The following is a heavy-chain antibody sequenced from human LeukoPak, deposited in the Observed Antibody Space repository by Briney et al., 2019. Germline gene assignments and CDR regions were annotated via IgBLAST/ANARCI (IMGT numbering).Heavy chain of an antibody. Sequence: ASVKVSCKASGYTFTSYDINWVRQATGRGLEWMGWMNPNSGNTGYAQKFQGRVTMTRNTSISTAYMELSGLRSEDTAVYYCARFAYYDFWSGYYTRGDPDYWGQGTLVTVSS. CDR1: GYTFTSYD. D-gene: IGHD3-3*01. J-gene: IGHJ4*02. CDR3: ARFAYYDFWSGYYTRGDPDY. CDR2: MNPNSGNT. V-gene: IGHV1-8*01.